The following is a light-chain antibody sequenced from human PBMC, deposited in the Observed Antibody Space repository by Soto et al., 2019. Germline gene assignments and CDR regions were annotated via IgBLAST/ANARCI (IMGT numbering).Light chain of an antibody. Sequence: DIQMTHSPACVSASAVYRCTITCVASQDISSWLAWYQQKPGKAPKPLIYAASSLQSGVPSRFSGSGSGTDFTLTLSSLQPEDFATYYCQQANSFPITFGQGTKVDIK. V-gene: IGKV1-12*01. CDR3: QQANSFPIT. CDR1: QDISSW. J-gene: IGKJ1*01. CDR2: AAS.